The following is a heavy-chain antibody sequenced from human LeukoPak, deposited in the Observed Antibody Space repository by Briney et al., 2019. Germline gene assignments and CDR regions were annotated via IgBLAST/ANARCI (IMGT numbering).Heavy chain of an antibody. D-gene: IGHD1/OR15-1a*01. CDR1: GGSISSGSYY. CDR3: ARVGYNWNKWFDI. CDR2: IYTSGST. J-gene: IGHJ3*02. V-gene: IGHV4-61*02. Sequence: SETLSLTCTVSGGSISSGSYYWSWIRQPAGKGLEWIGRIYTSGSTNYNPSLKSRVTISVDTSKNQFSLQLPSVTAADTAIYYCARVGYNWNKWFDIWGQGTMVTVSS.